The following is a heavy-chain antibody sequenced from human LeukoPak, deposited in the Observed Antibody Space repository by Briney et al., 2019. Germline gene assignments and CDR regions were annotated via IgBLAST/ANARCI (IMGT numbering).Heavy chain of an antibody. D-gene: IGHD2-2*02. CDR3: ARDDTPYYGMDV. CDR1: GFTFSSYG. V-gene: IGHV3-30*03. J-gene: IGHJ6*02. CDR2: ISYDGSNK. Sequence: GGSLRLSCAASGFTFSSYGMHWVRQAPGKGLEWVAVISYDGSNKYYADSVKGRFTISRDNSKNTLYLQMNSLRAEDTAVYYCARDDTPYYGMDVWGQGTTVTVSS.